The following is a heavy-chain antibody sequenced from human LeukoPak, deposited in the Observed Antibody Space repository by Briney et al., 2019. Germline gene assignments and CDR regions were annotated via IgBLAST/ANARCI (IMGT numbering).Heavy chain of an antibody. J-gene: IGHJ2*01. CDR2: IYHSGSA. CDR3: ARWSGVVGTARGWYFDL. Sequence: SGTLSLTCAVSGGSISITNWWSWVRQPPGKGLEWIGEIYHSGSANYNPSLKSRVTISVDKSKNQFSLKLNSVTAADTAVYYCARWSGVVGTARGWYFDLWGRGTLVTVSS. CDR1: GGSISITNW. V-gene: IGHV4-4*02. D-gene: IGHD1-26*01.